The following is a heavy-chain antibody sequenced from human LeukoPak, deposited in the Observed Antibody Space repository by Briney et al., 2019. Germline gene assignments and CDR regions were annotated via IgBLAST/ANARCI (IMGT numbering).Heavy chain of an antibody. CDR2: IWYDGSNK. V-gene: IGHV3-33*01. CDR1: RFTFSSYG. Sequence: PGGSLRLSCAASRFTFSSYGIHWVRQAPGKGLEWVAVIWYDGSNKYYADSVKGRFTISRDNSKNTLYLQMNILRAENIAVYYCAREVAAAVAGMIDYWGQGTLVTVSS. CDR3: AREVAAAVAGMIDY. J-gene: IGHJ4*02. D-gene: IGHD6-19*01.